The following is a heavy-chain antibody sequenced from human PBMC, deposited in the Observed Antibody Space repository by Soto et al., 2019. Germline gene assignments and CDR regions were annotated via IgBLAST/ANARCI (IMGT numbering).Heavy chain of an antibody. CDR2: VNPTGGST. V-gene: IGHV1-46*03. J-gene: IGHJ4*02. CDR3: ARHLAAGDS. D-gene: IGHD6-25*01. Sequence: QVQLVQSGAEVKKPGASVRVSCKASGYTFTSNYIHWVRQAPGQGLEWMAIVNPTGGSTNYAQKFQGRITVTFDTSTSTVFMELNSLRYEDTAVYYCARHLAAGDSWGQGTLVTVSS. CDR1: GYTFTSNY.